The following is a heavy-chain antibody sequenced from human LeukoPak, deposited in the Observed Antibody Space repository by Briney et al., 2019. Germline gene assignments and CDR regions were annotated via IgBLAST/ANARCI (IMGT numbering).Heavy chain of an antibody. D-gene: IGHD4-17*01. CDR1: GGSISSSSYY. CDR2: IYYSGST. Sequence: SETLSLTCTVSGGSISSSSYYWGWIRQPPGKGLERIGSIYYSGSTYYNPSLKSRVTISVDTSKNQFALTLSSVTAADTAVYYCARHDYGETAFDYWGRGTLVTVSS. CDR3: ARHDYGETAFDY. V-gene: IGHV4-39*01. J-gene: IGHJ4*02.